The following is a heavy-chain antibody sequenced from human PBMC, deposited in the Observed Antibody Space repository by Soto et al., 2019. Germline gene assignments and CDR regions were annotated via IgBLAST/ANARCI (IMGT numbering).Heavy chain of an antibody. D-gene: IGHD3-22*01. V-gene: IGHV3-30*18. CDR3: AKYYYDSSGYSHDASGQGSFDS. CDR1: GFTFSSYG. Sequence: GGSLRLSCAASGFTFSSYGMHWVRQAPGKGLEWVAVISYDGSNKYYADSVKGRFTISRDNSKNTLYLQMNSLRAEDTAVYYCAKYYYDSSGYSHDASGQGSFDSWGQGTMVTVYS. CDR2: ISYDGSNK. J-gene: IGHJ4*02.